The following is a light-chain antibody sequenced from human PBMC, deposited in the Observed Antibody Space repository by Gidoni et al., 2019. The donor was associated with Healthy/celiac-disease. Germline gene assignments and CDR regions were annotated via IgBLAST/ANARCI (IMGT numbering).Light chain of an antibody. CDR1: QSVLYSSNNKNY. J-gene: IGKJ4*01. CDR2: WAS. Sequence: DIVTTQSPDSLPVSLGESATINCKSSQSVLYSSNNKNYLAWYQQKPGQPPKLLIYWASTREAGVPDRFSGSGSGTDFTLTISSLQAEDVAVYYCQQYYSTPLTFXGXTKVEIK. V-gene: IGKV4-1*01. CDR3: QQYYSTPLT.